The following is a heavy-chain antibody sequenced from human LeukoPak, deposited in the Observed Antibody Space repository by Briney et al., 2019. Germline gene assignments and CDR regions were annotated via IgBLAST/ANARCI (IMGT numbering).Heavy chain of an antibody. J-gene: IGHJ4*02. CDR3: VRQQTPHGNFDY. Sequence: GGSLRLSCATSGFTFSNHAMYWVRQATGKGLEWVSAIGTAGDTFYPGSVKGRFTISRENAKNSLSLQMNSLRAEDTAVYYCVRQQTPHGNFDYWGQGTLVTVSS. CDR2: IGTAGDT. CDR1: GFTFSNHA. D-gene: IGHD1-26*01. V-gene: IGHV3-13*01.